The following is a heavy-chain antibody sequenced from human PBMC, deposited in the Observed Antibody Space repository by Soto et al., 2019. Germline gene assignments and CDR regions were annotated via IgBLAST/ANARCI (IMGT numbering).Heavy chain of an antibody. CDR1: GFTFSSYA. D-gene: IGHD3-10*01. V-gene: IGHV3-23*01. Sequence: EVQLLESGGGLVQPGGSLRLSCAASGFTFSSYAMSWVRQAPGKGLEWVSAISGSGGSTYYADSVKGRFTISRDNSKNTLYLQMYSLRAEDTAVYYCAKWDKDGSGSYYYYWGQGTLVTVSS. CDR3: AKWDKDGSGSYYYY. J-gene: IGHJ4*02. CDR2: ISGSGGST.